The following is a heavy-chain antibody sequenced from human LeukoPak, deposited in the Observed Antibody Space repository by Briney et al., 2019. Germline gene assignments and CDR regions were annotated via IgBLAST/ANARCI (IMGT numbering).Heavy chain of an antibody. CDR3: ARGLRSIAARTRYYYGMDV. CDR1: Y. J-gene: IGHJ6*02. D-gene: IGHD6-6*01. Sequence: YXXXIRQPPGXXXEXIGEINHSGSTNYNPSLKSRVTISVDTSKNQFSLKLSSVTAADTAVYYCARGLRSIAARTRYYYGMDVWGQGTTVTVSS. CDR2: INHSGST. V-gene: IGHV4-34*01.